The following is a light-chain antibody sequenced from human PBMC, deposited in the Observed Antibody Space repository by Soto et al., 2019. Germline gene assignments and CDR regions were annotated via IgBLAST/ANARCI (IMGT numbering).Light chain of an antibody. CDR2: GAS. V-gene: IGKV3-15*01. CDR1: QSVSSD. CDR3: QQYNNWPRT. J-gene: IGKJ1*01. Sequence: EIVMTQSPATLSVSPGERSTLSCRASQSVSSDLAWYHQKTGQATRLLIYGASTRATGITARFSGSGSGTEFTLTINSLQSEDFAVYYCQQYNNWPRTFGQGTKVDI.